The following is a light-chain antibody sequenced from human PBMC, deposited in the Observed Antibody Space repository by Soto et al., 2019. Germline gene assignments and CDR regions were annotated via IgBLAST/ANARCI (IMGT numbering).Light chain of an antibody. CDR1: QSVSSSS. CDR2: GAS. Sequence: EIVLTQSPGTLSLYPGERATLSCRASQSVSSSSLVWYQQKPGQAPRLLIYGASSRATGIPDRFSGSGSGKDFTLTVSRLEAEDFAVYYCQQYGSPPTFGPGTKVDI. J-gene: IGKJ1*01. CDR3: QQYGSPPT. V-gene: IGKV3-20*01.